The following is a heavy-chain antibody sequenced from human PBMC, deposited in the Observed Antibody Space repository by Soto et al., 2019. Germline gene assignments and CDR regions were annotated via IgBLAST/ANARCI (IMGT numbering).Heavy chain of an antibody. Sequence: PGGSLRLSCAASGFTFSSYGMHWVRQAPGKGLEWVAVISYDGSNKYYADSVKGRFTISRDNSKNTLYLQMNSLRVEDTAVYYCARDRNTLLGMDVWGQGTTVTVSS. V-gene: IGHV3-30*03. CDR2: ISYDGSNK. CDR1: GFTFSSYG. CDR3: ARDRNTLLGMDV. J-gene: IGHJ6*02.